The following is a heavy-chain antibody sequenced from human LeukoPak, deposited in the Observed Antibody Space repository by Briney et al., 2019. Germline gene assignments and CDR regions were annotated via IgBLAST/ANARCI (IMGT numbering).Heavy chain of an antibody. CDR3: ARRDGGSYYDFDY. V-gene: IGHV4-34*01. D-gene: IGHD1-26*01. J-gene: IGHJ4*02. CDR2: INHSGST. Sequence: ADTLSLTCAVSGGSFSGYYWSWIRQPPGKGLEWMGEINHSGSTNYNPYIKSRVTISVDTSNNQFSLKLSSVTAADTAVYYCARRDGGSYYDFDYWGQGTLVTVSS. CDR1: GGSFSGYY.